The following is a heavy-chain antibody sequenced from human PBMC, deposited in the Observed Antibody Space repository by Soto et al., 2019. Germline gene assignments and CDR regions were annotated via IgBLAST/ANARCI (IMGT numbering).Heavy chain of an antibody. D-gene: IGHD4-17*01. J-gene: IGHJ6*02. Sequence: QVQLVQSGAEVKKPGSSVKVSCKASGGTFSSYAISWVRQAPGQGLEWMGGIIPIFGTANYAQKFQGRVTITADKSTSTAYMELSSLRSEDTAVYYCAINNHDYGDYGNYYYYYGMDVWGQGTTVTVS. V-gene: IGHV1-69*06. CDR3: AINNHDYGDYGNYYYYYGMDV. CDR1: GGTFSSYA. CDR2: IIPIFGTA.